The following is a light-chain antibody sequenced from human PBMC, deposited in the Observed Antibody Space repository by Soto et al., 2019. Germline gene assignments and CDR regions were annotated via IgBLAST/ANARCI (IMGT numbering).Light chain of an antibody. V-gene: IGKV3-15*01. Sequence: ETVMTQSPATLSVSPGEGATLSCRASQSVGSSLAWYRHKPGQAPRLLIYGATTRATGIPARFSGSGYGAEFTLTINSLQSEDFALYYCLQYSNGPRTFGQGTKVEI. CDR2: GAT. CDR1: QSVGSS. CDR3: LQYSNGPRT. J-gene: IGKJ1*01.